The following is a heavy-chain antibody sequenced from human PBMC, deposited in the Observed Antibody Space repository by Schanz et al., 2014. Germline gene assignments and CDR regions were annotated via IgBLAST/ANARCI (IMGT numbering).Heavy chain of an antibody. Sequence: QVHLVESGGGVVQPGRSLRLSCTASGFTLSSHAMYWVRQAPGKGLEWVAFILYDGSHNKKAHSVKGRFTISRDNSKNTLYLQMNSLRAEDTAVYYCARESPFGGDCFSHWGQGTLVTVSS. CDR3: ARESPFGGDCFSH. J-gene: IGHJ4*02. D-gene: IGHD2-21*01. CDR1: GFTLSSHA. V-gene: IGHV3-30*04. CDR2: ILYDGSHN.